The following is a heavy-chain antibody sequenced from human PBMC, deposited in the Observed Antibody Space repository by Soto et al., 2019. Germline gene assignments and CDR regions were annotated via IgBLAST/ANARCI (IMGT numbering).Heavy chain of an antibody. D-gene: IGHD5-18*01. CDR1: GFTFSSYG. V-gene: IGHV3-23*04. CDR2: ISGSGGST. CDR3: AKVVRLPRGYFDY. Sequence: VQLVESGGGVVQPGRSLRLSCAASGFTFSSYGMHWVRQAPGKGLEWVSAISGSGGSTYYADSVKGRFTISRDNSKNTLYLQMNSLRAEDTAVYYCAKVVRLPRGYFDYWGQGTLVTVSS. J-gene: IGHJ4*02.